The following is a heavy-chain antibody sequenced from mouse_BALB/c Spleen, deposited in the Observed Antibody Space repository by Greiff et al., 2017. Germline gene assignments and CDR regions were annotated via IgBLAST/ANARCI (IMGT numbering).Heavy chain of an antibody. J-gene: IGHJ4*01. CDR2: ISYSGST. D-gene: IGHD2-1*01. Sequence: EVQLQQSGPGLVKPSQSLSLTCTVTGYSITSDYAWNWIRQFPGNKLEWMGYISYSGSTSYNPSLKSRISITRDTSKNQFFLQLNSVTTEDTATYYCARSYGNYDAMDYWGQGTSVTVAA. V-gene: IGHV3-2*02. CDR3: ARSYGNYDAMDY. CDR1: GYSITSDYA.